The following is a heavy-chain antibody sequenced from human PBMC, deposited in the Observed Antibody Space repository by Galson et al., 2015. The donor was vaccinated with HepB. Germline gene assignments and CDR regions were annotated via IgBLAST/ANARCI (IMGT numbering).Heavy chain of an antibody. V-gene: IGHV3-23*01. CDR3: AFPGRGIYCSSTGCYDRYAFDI. Sequence: SLRLSCAASGFTFSGYAMSWVRQAPGKGLEWVSVISGSGGSTYYADSVKGRFTISRDNSKNTLYLQMSSLRAEDTAVYYCAFPGRGIYCSSTGCYDRYAFDIWGQGTMVTVSS. CDR2: ISGSGGST. CDR1: GFTFSGYA. J-gene: IGHJ3*02. D-gene: IGHD2-2*01.